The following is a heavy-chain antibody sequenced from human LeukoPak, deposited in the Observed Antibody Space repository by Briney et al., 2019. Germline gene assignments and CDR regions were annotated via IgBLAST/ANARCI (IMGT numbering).Heavy chain of an antibody. CDR1: GFTFSSYS. D-gene: IGHD2-2*01. Sequence: PGGSLRLSXAASGFTFSSYSMNWVRQAPGKGLEWVSSISSSSSYIYYADSVKGRFTISRDNAKNSLYLQMNSLRAEDTAVYYCARDLVPAAISGDWFDPWGQGTLVTVSS. J-gene: IGHJ5*02. CDR3: ARDLVPAAISGDWFDP. V-gene: IGHV3-21*01. CDR2: ISSSSSYI.